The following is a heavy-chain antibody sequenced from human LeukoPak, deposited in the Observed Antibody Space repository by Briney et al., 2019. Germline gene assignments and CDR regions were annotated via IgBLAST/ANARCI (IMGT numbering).Heavy chain of an antibody. J-gene: IGHJ5*02. CDR1: GGSVSSGNYY. D-gene: IGHD3-10*01. Sequence: SETLSLTCAVSGGSVSSGNYYWSWIRQPPGKGLEWIGYIFYSGSTEYNPSLQSRVTILRDTSKNQFSLKMTSVTAADTAVYYCSRSEGVYYVSGSSGTYYPHWFDPWGQGTLVIVSS. V-gene: IGHV4-61*01. CDR3: SRSEGVYYVSGSSGTYYPHWFDP. CDR2: IFYSGST.